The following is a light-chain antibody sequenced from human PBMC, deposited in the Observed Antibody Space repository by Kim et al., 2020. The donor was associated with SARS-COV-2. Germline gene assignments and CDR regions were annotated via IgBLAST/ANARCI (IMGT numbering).Light chain of an antibody. CDR1: SLRSYY. V-gene: IGLV3-19*01. Sequence: SSELTQDPAVSVALGQTVRITCQGDSLRSYYTSWYQQKPGQAPVLVIYAKNNRPSGIPDRFSGSSSGNTASLTITGAHTEDEADYYCNSRDSTGNHWVFG. J-gene: IGLJ3*02. CDR2: AKN. CDR3: NSRDSTGNHWV.